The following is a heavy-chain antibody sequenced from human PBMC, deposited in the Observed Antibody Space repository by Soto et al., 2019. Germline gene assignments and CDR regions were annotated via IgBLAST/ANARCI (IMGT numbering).Heavy chain of an antibody. J-gene: IGHJ4*02. Sequence: QVQLVESGGGVVQPGRSLRLSCAASGFTFSSYAMHWVRQAPGKGLEWVAVISYDGSNKYYAYSVKGRFTISRDNSKTLYLQMIRLRAEDTDVYYCVRDKSPYSSDWHNRHFAYWGQGTLVTVSS. D-gene: IGHD6-19*01. CDR3: VRDKSPYSSDWHNRHFAY. CDR1: GFTFSSYA. CDR2: ISYDGSNK. V-gene: IGHV3-30-3*01.